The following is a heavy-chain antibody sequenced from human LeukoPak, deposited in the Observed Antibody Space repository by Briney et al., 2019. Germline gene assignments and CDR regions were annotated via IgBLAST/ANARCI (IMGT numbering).Heavy chain of an antibody. Sequence: GRSLRLSCAASGFTFSSYGMHWVRQAPGKGLEWVAVISYDGSNKYYADSVKGRFTISRDNSKNTLYLQMNSLRAEDTAVYYCAKDHYYYDSSGYSLILDYWGQGTLVTVSS. CDR1: GFTFSSYG. CDR2: ISYDGSNK. CDR3: AKDHYYYDSSGYSLILDY. J-gene: IGHJ4*02. D-gene: IGHD3-22*01. V-gene: IGHV3-30*18.